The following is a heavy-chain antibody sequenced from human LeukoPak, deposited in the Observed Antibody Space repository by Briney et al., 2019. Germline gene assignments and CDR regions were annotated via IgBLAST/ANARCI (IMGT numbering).Heavy chain of an antibody. D-gene: IGHD3-22*01. J-gene: IGHJ4*02. CDR3: ARHADYYESTSYFWDY. CDR1: RYSISSGYY. V-gene: IGHV4-38-2*02. Sequence: SETLSLTCTVSRYSISSGYYWGWIRQPPGQGLEWIGSIYRSGSTYYNSSLESRVTISVDTSKNQFSLKLSSVTAADTAVYYCARHADYYESTSYFWDYWGQGTLVTVSS. CDR2: IYRSGST.